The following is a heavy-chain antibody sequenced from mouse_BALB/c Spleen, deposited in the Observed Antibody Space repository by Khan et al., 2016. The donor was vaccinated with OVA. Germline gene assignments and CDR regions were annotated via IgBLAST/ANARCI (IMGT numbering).Heavy chain of an antibody. CDR2: IYPGSGNT. V-gene: IGHV1-84*02. J-gene: IGHJ3*01. Sequence: QVQLQQSGPELVKPGASVKISCKASGYIFKDYYINWVKQKPGQGLEWIGWIYPGSGNTKYNENFKGKATLTVDTSSSQAYMQLSSLTSEDTAVYFCARGNYYGSTSWFGYWGQGTLVTVST. CDR3: ARGNYYGSTSWFGY. D-gene: IGHD1-1*01. CDR1: GYIFKDYY.